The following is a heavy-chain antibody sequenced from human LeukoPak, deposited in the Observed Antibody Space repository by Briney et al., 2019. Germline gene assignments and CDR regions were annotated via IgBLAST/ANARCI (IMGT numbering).Heavy chain of an antibody. CDR1: GGSFSGYY. D-gene: IGHD1-26*01. CDR3: AAWELTYYYYGMDV. V-gene: IGHV4-34*01. J-gene: IGHJ6*02. CDR2: INHSGST. Sequence: SETLSLTCAVYGGSFSGYYWSWIRQPPGKGLEWIGEINHSGSTNYNPSLKSRVTISVDTSKNQFSLKLRSVTAADTAVYYCAAWELTYYYYGMDVWGQGATVTVSS.